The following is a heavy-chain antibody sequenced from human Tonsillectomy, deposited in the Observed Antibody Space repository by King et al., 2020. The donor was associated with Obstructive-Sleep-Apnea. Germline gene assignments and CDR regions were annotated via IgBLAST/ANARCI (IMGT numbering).Heavy chain of an antibody. J-gene: IGHJ3*02. D-gene: IGHD2-21*01. Sequence: VQLVESGGVVVQPGGSLRLSCAASGFTFDDYTMHWVRQAPGKGLEWVSLISWDGGSTYYADSVKGRFTISRDNSKNSLYLQMNSLRTKDTALYYCAKVVVVGDDAFDIWGQGTMVTVSS. CDR1: GFTFDDYT. CDR2: ISWDGGST. V-gene: IGHV3-43*01. CDR3: AKVVVVGDDAFDI.